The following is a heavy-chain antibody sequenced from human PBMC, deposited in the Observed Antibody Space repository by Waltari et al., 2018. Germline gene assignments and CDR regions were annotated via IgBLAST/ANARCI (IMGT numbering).Heavy chain of an antibody. J-gene: IGHJ3*02. D-gene: IGHD3-10*01. V-gene: IGHV3-13*01. CDR1: ALPFVNYD. Sequence: EVQLAESGVDLVQPGGSLILSCAPSALPFVNYDIHWVRRRPGRGLEWVSVTDSGGDTYYVASVKGRFTVSRENAKKSLYLQMNSLRAEDTAVYYCTRWNPYYVAFDMWGKGTMVTVSS. CDR3: TRWNPYYVAFDM. CDR2: TDSGGDT.